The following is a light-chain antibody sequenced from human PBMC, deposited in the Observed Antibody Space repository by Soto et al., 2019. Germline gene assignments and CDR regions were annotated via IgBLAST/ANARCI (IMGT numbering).Light chain of an antibody. V-gene: IGKV1-12*01. CDR1: QGISSG. Sequence: DIQMTQSPTSVSASVGDRVTITCRASQGISSGLVWYQQKPGKAPKLLIYAASSLQSGVPSRFSGSGSGTDFTLTISSLQTEDFATYDCQQANSFPLTFGGGTKVEIK. CDR3: QQANSFPLT. J-gene: IGKJ4*01. CDR2: AAS.